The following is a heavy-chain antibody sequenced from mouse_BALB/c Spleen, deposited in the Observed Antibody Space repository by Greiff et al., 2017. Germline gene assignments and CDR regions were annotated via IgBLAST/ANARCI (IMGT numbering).Heavy chain of an antibody. Sequence: EVQLQQSGPGLVKPSQSLSLTCTVTGYSITSDYAWNWIRQFPGNKLEWMGYISYSGSTSYNPSLKSRISITRDTSKNQFFLQLNSVTTEDTATYYCARDYGSSWAWFAYWGQGTLVTVSA. CDR1: GYSITSDYA. V-gene: IGHV3-2*02. CDR2: ISYSGST. J-gene: IGHJ3*01. D-gene: IGHD1-1*01. CDR3: ARDYGSSWAWFAY.